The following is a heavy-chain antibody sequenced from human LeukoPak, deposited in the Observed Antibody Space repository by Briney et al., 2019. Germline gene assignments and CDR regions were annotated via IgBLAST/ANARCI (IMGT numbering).Heavy chain of an antibody. CDR2: IKQDESER. J-gene: IGHJ4*02. V-gene: IGHV3-7*01. D-gene: IGHD3-22*01. Sequence: GGSLRLSCAASGFTFSGYSMSWVRQAPGKGLEWVANIKQDESERYYVDYVKGRFTISRDNAKNSVYLQMNSLRAEDTAVYYCARDRHYYESGSYYYYFEDWGQGTLVTVSS. CDR3: ARDRHYYESGSYYYYFED. CDR1: GFTFSGYS.